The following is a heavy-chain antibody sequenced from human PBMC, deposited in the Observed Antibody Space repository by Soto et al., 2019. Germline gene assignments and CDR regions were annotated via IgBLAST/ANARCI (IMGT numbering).Heavy chain of an antibody. D-gene: IGHD3-9*01. J-gene: IGHJ6*02. V-gene: IGHV1-3*01. CDR1: GYTFTSYA. CDR3: ARDNVGYFDWLDNYYYYYGMDV. CDR2: INAGNGNT. Sequence: ASVKVSCKASGYTFTSYAMHWVRQAPGQRLEWMGWINAGNGNTKYSQKFQGRVTITRDTSASTAYMELSSLRSEDTAVYYCARDNVGYFDWLDNYYYYYGMDVWVQGTTVTVSS.